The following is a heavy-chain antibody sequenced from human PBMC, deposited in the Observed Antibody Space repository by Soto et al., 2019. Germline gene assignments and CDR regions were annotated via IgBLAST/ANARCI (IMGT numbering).Heavy chain of an antibody. CDR2: VNHSGEA. Sequence: KPSETLSLTCGVYGGSFRNYYWIWVRQPPGKGLEWIGEVNHSGEATYNPSLQSRVTISLDTSNNHFSLKMTSLTAADTALYFCTREERLPRSWFDPWGQGTQVTVSS. V-gene: IGHV4-34*01. D-gene: IGHD6-25*01. J-gene: IGHJ5*02. CDR3: TREERLPRSWFDP. CDR1: GGSFRNYY.